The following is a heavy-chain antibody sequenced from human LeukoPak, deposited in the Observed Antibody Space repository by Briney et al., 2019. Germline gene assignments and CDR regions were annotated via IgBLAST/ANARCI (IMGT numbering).Heavy chain of an antibody. CDR3: AREMGSSGYYYVGY. CDR1: GFTVSSNY. J-gene: IGHJ4*02. D-gene: IGHD3-22*01. Sequence: PGGSLRLSCAASGFTVSSNYMSWVRQAPGKGLEWVSVIYSGGSTYYADSVKGRFTISRHNSKNTLYLQMNSLRAEDTAAYYCAREMGSSGYYYVGYWGQGTLVTVSS. V-gene: IGHV3-53*04. CDR2: IYSGGST.